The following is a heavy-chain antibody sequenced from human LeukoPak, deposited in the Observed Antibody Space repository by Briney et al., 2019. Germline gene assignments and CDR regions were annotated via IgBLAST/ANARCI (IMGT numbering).Heavy chain of an antibody. V-gene: IGHV1-69*13. CDR3: ARSSRLAIAAAAWFDP. CDR1: GYTFTGYH. J-gene: IGHJ5*02. D-gene: IGHD6-13*01. CDR2: IIPIFGTA. Sequence: GASVKVSCKASGYTFTGYHMHWVRQAPGQGLEWMGGIIPIFGTANYAQKFQGRVTITADESTSTAYMELSSLRSEDTAVYYCARSSRLAIAAAAWFDPWGQGTLVTVSS.